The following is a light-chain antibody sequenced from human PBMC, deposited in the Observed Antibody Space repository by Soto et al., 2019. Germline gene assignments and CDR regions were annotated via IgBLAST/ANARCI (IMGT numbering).Light chain of an antibody. CDR1: QSLVYSSNNKNY. CDR2: WAS. CDR3: QQYYGTPWT. J-gene: IGKJ1*01. V-gene: IGKV4-1*01. Sequence: DIVMTQSPDSLAVSLGERATINCKSSQSLVYSSNNKNYLTWYQQKPGQPPKLLIYWASTRESGVPDRFSGSGSGTDFTLTISSLQAEDVAVYYCQQYYGTPWTFGQGTKVEIK.